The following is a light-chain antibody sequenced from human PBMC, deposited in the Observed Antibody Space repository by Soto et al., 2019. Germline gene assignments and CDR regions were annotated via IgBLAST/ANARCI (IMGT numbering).Light chain of an antibody. V-gene: IGLV1-44*01. CDR2: SND. CDR3: ATWDDRLFAHV. Sequence: QSALTQPPSASATPGQRVTISCSGRSSDVGSNTVSWYQQFPGAAPKLLIYSNDQRPSGVPDRFSASKYGTSASLAISGLQSEDEADYYCATWDDRLFAHVFGNGTKVTV. J-gene: IGLJ1*01. CDR1: SSDVGSNT.